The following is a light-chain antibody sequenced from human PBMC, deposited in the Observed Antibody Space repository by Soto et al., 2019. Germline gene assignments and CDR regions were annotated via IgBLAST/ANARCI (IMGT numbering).Light chain of an antibody. CDR2: KAS. V-gene: IGKV1-5*03. Sequence: DIQMTQSPSTLSASVGDRVTITCRASQSISSWLAWYQQKPGKAPKLLIYKASSLESGVPSRVSGSGSGTEFTLTISSLQPDDFATYYCQQYNSYSYTFGQGTTLEIK. CDR3: QQYNSYSYT. J-gene: IGKJ2*01. CDR1: QSISSW.